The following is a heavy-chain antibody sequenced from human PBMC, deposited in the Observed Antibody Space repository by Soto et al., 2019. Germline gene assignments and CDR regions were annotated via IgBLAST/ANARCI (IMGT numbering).Heavy chain of an antibody. Sequence: GGSLRLSCAASGFTVSTNYMTWVRQAPGKGLEWVSVIYSGGSTYYADSVEGRFTISRDNSKNTVYLQMSSLRAEETAVYYCARFMTTVTTIYYHYGMDVWGQGTPVTVSS. CDR3: ARFMTTVTTIYYHYGMDV. D-gene: IGHD4-4*01. V-gene: IGHV3-53*01. CDR1: GFTVSTNY. CDR2: IYSGGST. J-gene: IGHJ6*02.